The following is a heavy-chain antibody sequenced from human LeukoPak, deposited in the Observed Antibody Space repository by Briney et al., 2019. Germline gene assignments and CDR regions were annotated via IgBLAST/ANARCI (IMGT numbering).Heavy chain of an antibody. CDR3: ARGSIAGLLDY. CDR1: GYTFTTYA. D-gene: IGHD6-6*01. CDR2: INADNANT. J-gene: IGHJ4*02. V-gene: IGHV1-3*03. Sequence: ASVKVSCKASGYTFTTYAMHWVRQAPGQRLKWMGWINADNANTKYSQEFQGRVTITRDTSASTAYMEVSSLRSEDMAVYYCARGSIAGLLDYWGQGTLVTVSP.